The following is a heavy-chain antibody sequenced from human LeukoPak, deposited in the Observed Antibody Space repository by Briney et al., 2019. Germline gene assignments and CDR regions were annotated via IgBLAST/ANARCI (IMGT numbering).Heavy chain of an antibody. J-gene: IGHJ3*02. Sequence: SETLSLTCTVSGGSISSYYWSWIRQPPGKGLEWIGYIHYSGCTDYNPSLKSRVTISIDTSKNQLSLKLSSVTAADTAVYYCARRLASDAFDIWGQGTMVTVSS. D-gene: IGHD3-3*02. CDR3: ARRLASDAFDI. CDR2: IHYSGCT. V-gene: IGHV4-59*08. CDR1: GGSISSYY.